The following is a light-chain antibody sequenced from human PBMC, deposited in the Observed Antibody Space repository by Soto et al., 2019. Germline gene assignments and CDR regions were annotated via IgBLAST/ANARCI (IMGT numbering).Light chain of an antibody. Sequence: QAVRTQPDSVSGSPGQSITISCTGTSSDVGTYNYVSWYQQHPGKAPKLMIYEVSNRPSGISNRFSGYKSGNTASLTISGLQAEDDADYYCSSYRSSSTLDYVRGISTQVXFL. CDR2: EVS. J-gene: IGLJ1*01. CDR3: SSYRSSSTLDYV. V-gene: IGLV2-14*01. CDR1: SSDVGTYNY.